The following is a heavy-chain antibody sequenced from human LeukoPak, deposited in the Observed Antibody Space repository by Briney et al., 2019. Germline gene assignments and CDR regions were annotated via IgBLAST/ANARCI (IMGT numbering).Heavy chain of an antibody. CDR3: ARSTTGTVDY. V-gene: IGHV4-38-2*02. D-gene: IGHD2-2*01. CDR1: GYSISSGYY. CDR2: IYHSGST. Sequence: SETLSLTCTVSGYSISSGYYWGWIRQPPGMGLEWIGSIYHSGSTYYNPSLKSRVTISVDTSKIQFSLKLSSVTAADTAVYYCARSTTGTVDYWGQGTLVTVSS. J-gene: IGHJ4*02.